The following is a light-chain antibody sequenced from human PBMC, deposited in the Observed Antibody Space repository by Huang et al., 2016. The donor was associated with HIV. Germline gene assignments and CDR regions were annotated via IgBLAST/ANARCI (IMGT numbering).Light chain of an antibody. CDR1: QSVSSD. V-gene: IGKV3-11*01. Sequence: EIVLTQSPATLYLSPGERATLSCRARQSVSSDLAWYQQKPGQAPRLLIYDTSSRATGLPARCSGSGAGTDFTLTISSLEPEDFAVYYCQQRSNWPPWTFGQGTKVEIK. J-gene: IGKJ1*01. CDR2: DTS. CDR3: QQRSNWPPWT.